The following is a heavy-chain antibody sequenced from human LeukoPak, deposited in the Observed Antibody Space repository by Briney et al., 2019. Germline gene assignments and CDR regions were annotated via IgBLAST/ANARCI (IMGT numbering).Heavy chain of an antibody. CDR3: ARELVARQDLDY. CDR1: GFTFSGNS. Sequence: TGGSLRLSCVASGFTFSGNSMNWVRQPPGKGLEWVSSIDTSGRDAYYAGSVKGRITISRDNAKNSLYLQMNNLRAEDTAVYYCARELVARQDLDYWGQGTLVTVSS. J-gene: IGHJ4*02. D-gene: IGHD6-6*01. CDR2: IDTSGRDA. V-gene: IGHV3-21*01.